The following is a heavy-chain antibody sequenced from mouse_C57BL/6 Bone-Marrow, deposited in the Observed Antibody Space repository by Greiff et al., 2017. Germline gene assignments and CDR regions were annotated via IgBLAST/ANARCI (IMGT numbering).Heavy chain of an antibody. J-gene: IGHJ4*01. CDR2: IDPANGKT. CDR1: GFNIKNTY. V-gene: IGHV14-3*01. Sequence: VQLQQSVAELVRPGASVKLSCTASGFNIKNTYMHWVKQRPEQGLEWIGRIDPANGKTKYAPKFQGKATIPADTSSNTAYLQLSSLTSEDTAIYYCARFLDGYYPYYYAMDYWGQGTSVTVSS. D-gene: IGHD2-3*01. CDR3: ARFLDGYYPYYYAMDY.